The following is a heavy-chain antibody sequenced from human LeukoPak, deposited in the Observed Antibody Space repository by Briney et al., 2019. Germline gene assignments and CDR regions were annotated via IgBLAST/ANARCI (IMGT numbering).Heavy chain of an antibody. CDR3: ARARYCSSTSCFDDY. Sequence: GGSLRLSCAASGFTFTSHWMSRVRQAPGKGLEWVANINQDGSEKYYVDSVKGRFTISRDNAKSSLYLQMNSLRAEDTAVYYCARARYCSSTSCFDDYWGQGSLVTVSS. J-gene: IGHJ4*02. V-gene: IGHV3-7*04. CDR1: GFTFTSHW. D-gene: IGHD2-2*01. CDR2: INQDGSEK.